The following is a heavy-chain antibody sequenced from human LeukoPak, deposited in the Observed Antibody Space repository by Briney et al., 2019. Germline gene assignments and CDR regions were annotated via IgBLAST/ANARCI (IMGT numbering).Heavy chain of an antibody. CDR3: ARDTVRFAPSHPQRAAFDV. D-gene: IGHD3-3*01. CDR2: ISTTNGDT. CDR1: GYTFTNVG. V-gene: IGHV1-18*01. Sequence: ASVRVSCKASGYTFTNVGISWVRQAPGQGLEYMGWISTTNGDTNYALKVQGRVTMTTDASTTTATMELRNLRSDDSGVYYCARDTVRFAPSHPQRAAFDVWGQGTMVTVSS. J-gene: IGHJ3*01.